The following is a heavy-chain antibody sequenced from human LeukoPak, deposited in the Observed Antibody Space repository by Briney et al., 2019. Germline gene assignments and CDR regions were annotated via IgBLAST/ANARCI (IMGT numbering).Heavy chain of an antibody. D-gene: IGHD1-1*01. J-gene: IGHJ6*02. CDR1: GGSITTYY. CDR3: ARAQLNLLVDFGMDV. V-gene: IGHV4-59*01. Sequence: SETLSLTCTVSGGSITTYYWTWIRQPPGKGLEWIGYINYSGSSNYNPSLKSRVTISVDTSKNQFSLKLSSVTAADTAVYYCARAQLNLLVDFGMDVWGQGTTVTVSS. CDR2: INYSGSS.